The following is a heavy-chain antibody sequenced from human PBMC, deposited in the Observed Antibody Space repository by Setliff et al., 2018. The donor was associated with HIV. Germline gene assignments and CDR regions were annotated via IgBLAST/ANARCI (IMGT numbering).Heavy chain of an antibody. CDR1: GYSISSGYY. Sequence: KSSETLSLTCTVSGYSISSGYYWGWIRQPPGKGLEWIGSIYHSGSTCYNPSLKSRVTISVDTSKNQFSLKLSSVTAADTAVYYCARVVGADDAFAFWGQGPMVTVS. D-gene: IGHD1-26*01. CDR2: IYHSGST. V-gene: IGHV4-38-2*02. J-gene: IGHJ3*01. CDR3: ARVVGADDAFAF.